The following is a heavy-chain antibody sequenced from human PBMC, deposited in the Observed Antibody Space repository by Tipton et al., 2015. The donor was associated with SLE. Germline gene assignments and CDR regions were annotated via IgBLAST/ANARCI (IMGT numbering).Heavy chain of an antibody. CDR1: GGSFSGYY. CDR3: ARLQYIFAGMDV. V-gene: IGHV4-34*01. D-gene: IGHD3-3*01. CDR2: INHSGGT. Sequence: TLSLTCAVYGGSFSGYYWSWIRQPPGKGLEWIGEINHSGGTNYNPSLKSRVTVSVDTSKNQFSLRLTSVTAADTAVYYSARLQYIFAGMDVWGKGTTVTVSS. J-gene: IGHJ6*04.